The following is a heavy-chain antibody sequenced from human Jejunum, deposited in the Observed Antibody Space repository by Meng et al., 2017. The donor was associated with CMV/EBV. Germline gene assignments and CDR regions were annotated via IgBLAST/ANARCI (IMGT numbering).Heavy chain of an antibody. CDR1: GFTFSSYA. Sequence: SGFTFSSYAMSWVRQAPGKGLEWVSVISSNSDETFYSDSVKGRFSISRDNSKDTLYLQVNTLRADDTAVHYCAKGRTGSSGWSEEFDYWGQGTLVTVSS. CDR2: ISSNSDET. D-gene: IGHD6-19*01. J-gene: IGHJ4*02. V-gene: IGHV3-23*01. CDR3: AKGRTGSSGWSEEFDY.